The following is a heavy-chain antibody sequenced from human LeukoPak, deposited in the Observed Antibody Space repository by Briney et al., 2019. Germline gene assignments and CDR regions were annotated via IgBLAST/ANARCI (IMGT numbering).Heavy chain of an antibody. J-gene: IGHJ6*03. CDR3: AKGLGNSDYYYYYYMDV. Sequence: SQTQSLTCTVSGGSISSGGYYWSWIRQHPGKGLEWIGYIYYSGSTYYNPSLKSRVTISVDTSKNQFSLKLSSVTAADTAVYYCAKGLGNSDYYYYYYMDVWGKGTTVTVSS. CDR1: GGSISSGGYY. V-gene: IGHV4-31*03. CDR2: IYYSGST. D-gene: IGHD4-23*01.